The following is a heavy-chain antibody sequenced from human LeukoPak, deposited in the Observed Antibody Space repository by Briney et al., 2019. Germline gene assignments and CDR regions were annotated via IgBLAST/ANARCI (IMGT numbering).Heavy chain of an antibody. J-gene: IGHJ4*02. CDR2: IKQDGSEK. CDR1: GFTFSSYW. V-gene: IGHV3-7*01. D-gene: IGHD2-2*02. Sequence: GGSLRLSCAAPGFTFSSYWMSWVRQAPGKGLEWVANIKQDGSEKYYVDSVKGRFTISRDIAKNSLYLQMNSLRAEDTAVSYCARVIYCISTSCYTELRYFVYWGQGTLVTVSS. CDR3: ARVIYCISTSCYTELRYFVY.